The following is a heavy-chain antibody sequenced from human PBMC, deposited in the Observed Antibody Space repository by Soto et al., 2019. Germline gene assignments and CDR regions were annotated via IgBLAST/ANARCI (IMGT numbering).Heavy chain of an antibody. J-gene: IGHJ6*02. CDR1: GFTFTSHW. CDR3: ARGLKNKYGMDV. Sequence: EVQLVESGGGLVQPGGSLRLSCAASGFTFTSHWMHWVRQAPGKGLVWVSRLNSDGSSRYYGDSMEGRFTISRDNAKNTVYRQINSLRDEDTAVYYCARGLKNKYGMDVWGQGTTVTVSS. CDR2: LNSDGSSR. V-gene: IGHV3-74*01.